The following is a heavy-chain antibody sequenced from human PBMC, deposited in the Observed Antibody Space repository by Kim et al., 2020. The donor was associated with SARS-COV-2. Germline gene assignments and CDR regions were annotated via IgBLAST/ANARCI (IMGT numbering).Heavy chain of an antibody. J-gene: IGHJ4*02. V-gene: IGHV3-73*01. CDR1: GFTFSGSA. CDR3: TRPGGSPEIKDVVVVAATDY. Sequence: GGSLRLSCAASGFTFSGSAMHWVRQASGKGLEWVGRIRSKANSYATAYAASVKGRFTISRDDSKNTAYLQMNSLKTEDTAVYYCTRPGGSPEIKDVVVVAATDYWGQGTLVTVSS. CDR2: IRSKANSYAT. D-gene: IGHD2-15*01.